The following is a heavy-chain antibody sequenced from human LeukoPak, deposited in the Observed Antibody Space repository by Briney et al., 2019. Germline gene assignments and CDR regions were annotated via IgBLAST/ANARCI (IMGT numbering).Heavy chain of an antibody. J-gene: IGHJ6*02. CDR3: ARETGTTNYYYYYGMDV. CDR1: GFTFSSYG. CDR2: IWYDGSNK. V-gene: IGHV3-33*01. D-gene: IGHD1-7*01. Sequence: QTGGSLRLSCAASGFTFSSYGMHWVRQAPGKGLEWVAVIWYDGSNKYYADSVKGRFTIPRDNSKNTLYLQMNSLRAEDTAVYYCARETGTTNYYYYYGMDVWGQGTTVTVSS.